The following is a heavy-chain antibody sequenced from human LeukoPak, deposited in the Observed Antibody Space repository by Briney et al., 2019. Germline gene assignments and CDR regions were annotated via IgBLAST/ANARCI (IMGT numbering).Heavy chain of an antibody. J-gene: IGHJ4*02. CDR2: ISSIRSYI. V-gene: IGHV3-21*01. Sequence: GGSLRLSCAASGFTFDDYAMHWVRQAPGKGLEWVSGISSIRSYIYYADSVKGRFTISRDNAKNSLYLQMNSLRAEDTAVYYCVRLRGGYNYALGPFDFWGQGTLVTVSS. CDR1: GFTFDDYA. D-gene: IGHD5-18*01. CDR3: VRLRGGYNYALGPFDF.